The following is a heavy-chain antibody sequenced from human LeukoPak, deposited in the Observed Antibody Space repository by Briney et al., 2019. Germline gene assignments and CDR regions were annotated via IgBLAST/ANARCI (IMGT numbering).Heavy chain of an antibody. CDR1: GGSISSGGYY. Sequence: SETLSLTCTVSGGSISSGGYYWSWIRQHPGKGLEWIGYIYYSGSTYYNPSLKSRVTISVDTSKNQFSLKLSSVTAADTAVYYCAGKHDYGGTKWVNWFDPWGQGTLVTVSS. D-gene: IGHD4-23*01. CDR3: AGKHDYGGTKWVNWFDP. V-gene: IGHV4-31*03. J-gene: IGHJ5*02. CDR2: IYYSGST.